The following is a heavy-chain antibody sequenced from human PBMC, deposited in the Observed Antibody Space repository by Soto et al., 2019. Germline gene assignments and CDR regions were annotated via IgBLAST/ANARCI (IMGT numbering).Heavy chain of an antibody. D-gene: IGHD2-2*01. CDR1: GFTFSSYA. CDR2: ISGSGGST. V-gene: IGHV3-23*01. J-gene: IGHJ4*02. Sequence: PGGSLRLSCAASGFTFSSYAMSWVRQAPGKGLEWVSAISGSGGSTYYADSVKGRFTISRDNSKNTLYLQMNSLRAEDTAVYYCAKDLGRGQLLSTFDYWGQGTLVTVSS. CDR3: AKDLGRGQLLSTFDY.